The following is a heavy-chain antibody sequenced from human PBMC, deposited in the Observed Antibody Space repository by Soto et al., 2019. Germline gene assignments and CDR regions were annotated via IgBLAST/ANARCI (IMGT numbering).Heavy chain of an antibody. Sequence: QVQLVESGGGVVQPGRSLRLSCAASGFTFSSYGMHWVRQAPGKGLEWVAVIWYDGSNKYYADSVKGRFTISRDNSKNTLYLQMNSLRAEDTAVYYWARDQRGYSSGWTNYYYYYYGMDVWGQGTTVTVSS. CDR2: IWYDGSNK. J-gene: IGHJ6*02. D-gene: IGHD6-19*01. CDR1: GFTFSSYG. CDR3: ARDQRGYSSGWTNYYYYYYGMDV. V-gene: IGHV3-33*01.